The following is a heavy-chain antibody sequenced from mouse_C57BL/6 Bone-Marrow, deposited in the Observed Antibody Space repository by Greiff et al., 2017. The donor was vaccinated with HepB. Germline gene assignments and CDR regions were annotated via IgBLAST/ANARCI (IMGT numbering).Heavy chain of an antibody. CDR2: IDPANGNT. D-gene: IGHD1-1*01. Sequence: DVQLQESVAELVRPGASVKLSCTASGFNIKNTYMHWVKQRPEQGLEWIGRIDPANGNTKYAPKFQGKATITADTSSNTAYLQLSSLTSEDTAIYYCASLITTVVARWYFDVWGTGTTVTVSS. V-gene: IGHV14-3*01. CDR3: ASLITTVVARWYFDV. CDR1: GFNIKNTY. J-gene: IGHJ1*03.